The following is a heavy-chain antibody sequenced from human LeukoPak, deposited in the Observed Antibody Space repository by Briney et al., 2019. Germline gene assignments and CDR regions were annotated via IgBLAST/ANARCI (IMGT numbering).Heavy chain of an antibody. J-gene: IGHJ4*02. CDR2: INAGNGNT. CDR1: GYTFTSYA. CDR3: AREAVAIFGVVIIKAHFDY. V-gene: IGHV1-3*01. D-gene: IGHD3-3*01. Sequence: GASVKVSCKASGYTFTSYAMHWVRQAPGQRLEWMGWINAGNGNTKYSQKFQGRVTMTRDTSISTAYMELSRLRSDDTAVYYCAREAVAIFGVVIIKAHFDYWGQGTLVTVSS.